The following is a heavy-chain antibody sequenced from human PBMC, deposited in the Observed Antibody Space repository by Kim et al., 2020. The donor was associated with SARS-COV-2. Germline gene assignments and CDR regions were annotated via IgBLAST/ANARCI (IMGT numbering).Heavy chain of an antibody. D-gene: IGHD3-10*01. CDR2: MNPNSGNT. V-gene: IGHV1-8*01. CDR3: ARVLTMVQGVPSWYFDL. CDR1: GYTFTSYD. Sequence: ASVKVSCKASGYTFTSYDINWVRQATGQGLEWMGWMNPNSGNTGYAQKFQGRVTMTRNTSISTAYMELSSLRSEDTAVYYCARVLTMVQGVPSWYFDLWGRGTLVTVSS. J-gene: IGHJ2*01.